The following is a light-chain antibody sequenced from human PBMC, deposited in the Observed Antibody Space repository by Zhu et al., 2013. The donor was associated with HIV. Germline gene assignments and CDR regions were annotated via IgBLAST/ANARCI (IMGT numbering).Light chain of an antibody. V-gene: IGKV1-17*03. CDR1: QDISNY. Sequence: DIQMTQSPSAVSASVGDRVTISCRASQDISNYLVWFQQKPGKVPKRLIYAASSLQSGVPSRFSGSGSGTDFTLSISRLEPEDFAVYYCQQYGSSPPLFTFGPGTKVDFK. J-gene: IGKJ3*01. CDR2: AAS. CDR3: QQYGSSPPLFT.